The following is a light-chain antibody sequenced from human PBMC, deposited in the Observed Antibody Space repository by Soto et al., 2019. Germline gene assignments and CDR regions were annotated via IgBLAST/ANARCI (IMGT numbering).Light chain of an antibody. CDR1: SSDVGGYNY. CDR2: DVS. J-gene: IGLJ1*01. CDR3: SSYAGSNNFGV. Sequence: QSALTQPASVSGSPGQSITISCTGTSSDVGGYNYVSWYQQHPGKAPKLMIYDVSKWPSGVPDRFSGSKSGNTASLTVSGLQAEDEADYYCSSYAGSNNFGVFGTGTKLTVL. V-gene: IGLV2-8*01.